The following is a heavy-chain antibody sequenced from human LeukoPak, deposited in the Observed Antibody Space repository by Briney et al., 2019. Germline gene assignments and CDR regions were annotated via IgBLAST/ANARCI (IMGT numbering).Heavy chain of an antibody. CDR2: ISGSGGST. J-gene: IGHJ4*02. Sequence: GGSLRLSCAASGFTFSSYAMSWVRQPPGKGLEWVSSISGSGGSTYYADSVKGRFTISRDNSNNTLYLQMNSLRAEDTAGYYCAKAPLYHDDWQYYFDYWGQGTLVTVSS. D-gene: IGHD2-2*02. CDR3: AKAPLYHDDWQYYFDY. V-gene: IGHV3-23*01. CDR1: GFTFSSYA.